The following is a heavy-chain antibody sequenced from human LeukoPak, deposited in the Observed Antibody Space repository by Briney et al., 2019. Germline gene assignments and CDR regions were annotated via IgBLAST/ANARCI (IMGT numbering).Heavy chain of an antibody. CDR1: GGSISSYY. J-gene: IGHJ4*02. CDR3: AREGNGYGGTLDY. CDR2: IYYSGST. V-gene: IGHV4-59*01. D-gene: IGHD4-23*01. Sequence: KPSETLSPTCTVSGGSISSYYWSWIRQPPGKGLEWIGYIYYSGSTNYNPSLKSRVTISVDTSKNQFSLKLSSVTAADTAVYYCAREGNGYGGTLDYWGQGTLVTVSS.